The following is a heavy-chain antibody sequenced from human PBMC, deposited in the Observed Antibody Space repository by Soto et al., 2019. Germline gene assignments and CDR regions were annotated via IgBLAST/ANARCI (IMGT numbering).Heavy chain of an antibody. J-gene: IGHJ4*02. V-gene: IGHV3-23*01. D-gene: IGHD6-6*01. CDR2: ISGSDDST. CDR3: AKRSSSSTFDY. Sequence: EVQLLESGGGLVQPGESLRLSCAASGFTFSSYAMSWFRQAPGMGLEWVSVISGSDDSTYYADSVKGRFTISRDNSKNTLYLQMNSLRAEDTAVYYCAKRSSSSTFDYWGQGTLVTVSS. CDR1: GFTFSSYA.